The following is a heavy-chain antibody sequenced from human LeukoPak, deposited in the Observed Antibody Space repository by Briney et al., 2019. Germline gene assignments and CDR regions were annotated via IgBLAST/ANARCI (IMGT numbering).Heavy chain of an antibody. Sequence: PGGSLRLSCATSGFTVSSNYMSWVRQAPGKGLEWVSVIYSGGSTYYADSVKGRFTISRHNSKSTLYLQMNSLRAEDTAVYYCARSDYYDIFDYWGQGTLVTVSS. CDR3: ARSDYYDIFDY. CDR2: IYSGGST. D-gene: IGHD3-22*01. J-gene: IGHJ4*02. V-gene: IGHV3-53*04. CDR1: GFTVSSNY.